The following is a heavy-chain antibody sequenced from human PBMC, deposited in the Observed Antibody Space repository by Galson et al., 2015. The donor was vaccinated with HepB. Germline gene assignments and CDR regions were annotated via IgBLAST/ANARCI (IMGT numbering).Heavy chain of an antibody. CDR1: GYSFINSW. V-gene: IGHV5-51*01. Sequence: QSGAEVKKPGESLKISCKGSGYSFINSWIGWVRQMPGKGLEWMGIIYPGDSDTRYSPSFQGQVTISADRSISTAYLQWSSLRASDTAIYYCARPADDYGDYYFAYWGQGTLVTVSS. CDR2: IYPGDSDT. CDR3: ARPADDYGDYYFAY. D-gene: IGHD4-17*01. J-gene: IGHJ4*02.